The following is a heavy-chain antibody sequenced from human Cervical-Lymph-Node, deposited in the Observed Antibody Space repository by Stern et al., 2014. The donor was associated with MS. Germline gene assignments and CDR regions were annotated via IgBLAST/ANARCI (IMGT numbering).Heavy chain of an antibody. V-gene: IGHV1-69*02. J-gene: IGHJ6*02. CDR2: IIPVVGMT. CDR3: ARASNDFYYGMDV. D-gene: IGHD2-8*01. CDR1: GRTMSSHS. Sequence: DQLVESGAEVKKPGSSVKVSCKASGRTMSSHSMSWMRQAPGRGLEWMGRIIPVVGMTNYAQSYLGRLTITADKSTHTVYMELNNLRSEDTAVYYCARASNDFYYGMDVWGQGTTVTVS.